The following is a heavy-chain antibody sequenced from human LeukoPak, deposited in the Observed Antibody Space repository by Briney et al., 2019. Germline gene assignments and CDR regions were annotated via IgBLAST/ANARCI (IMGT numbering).Heavy chain of an antibody. CDR2: ISSSSSYI. D-gene: IGHD2-15*01. V-gene: IGHV3-21*01. Sequence: PGGSLRLSCAASGFTVSNNYMNWVRQAPGKGLEWVSSISSSSSYIYYADSVKGRFTISRDNAKNSLYLQMSSLRAEDRAVYYCARDGDCSGGRCYALFDYWGQGTLVTVSS. CDR3: ARDGDCSGGRCYALFDY. J-gene: IGHJ4*02. CDR1: GFTVSNNY.